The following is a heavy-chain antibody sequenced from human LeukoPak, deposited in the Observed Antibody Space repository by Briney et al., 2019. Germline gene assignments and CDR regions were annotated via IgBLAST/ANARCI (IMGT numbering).Heavy chain of an antibody. Sequence: PGGSLRLSCAASGFTFSSYGMHWVRQAPGKGLEWVAVISYDGSNKYYADSVKGRFTISRDNSKNTLYLQMNSLRAEDTAVYYCAKDEITVVRGVMEWGVDYWGQGTLVTVSS. D-gene: IGHD3-10*01. CDR1: GFTFSSYG. V-gene: IGHV3-30*18. CDR3: AKDEITVVRGVMEWGVDY. J-gene: IGHJ4*02. CDR2: ISYDGSNK.